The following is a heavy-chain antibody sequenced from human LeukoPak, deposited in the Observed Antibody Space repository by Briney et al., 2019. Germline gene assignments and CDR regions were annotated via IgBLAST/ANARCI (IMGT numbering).Heavy chain of an antibody. CDR2: ITPSDGST. V-gene: IGHV1-46*01. J-gene: IGHJ4*02. CDR1: GYTFSDHH. CDR3: ARDTYGSDY. D-gene: IGHD3-10*01. Sequence: GASVTVSCKASGYTFSDHHMHWVRRAPGQGLEWMGKITPSDGSTTYAQKFQDRVTMTRDTSTSTVYMELNSLTSEDTAVYYCARDTYGSDYWGQGTLVTVSS.